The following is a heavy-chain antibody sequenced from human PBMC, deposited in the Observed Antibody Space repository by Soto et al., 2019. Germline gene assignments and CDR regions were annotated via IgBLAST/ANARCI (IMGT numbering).Heavy chain of an antibody. Sequence: PSETLSLTCPVSGGSISSGGYYWSWIRQHPGKGLEWIGYIYYSGSTYYNPSLKSRVTISVDTSKNQFSLKLSSVTAADTAVYYCARDKYCSGGSCYSSYFDYWGQGTLVTVSS. J-gene: IGHJ4*02. CDR1: GGSISSGGYY. CDR2: IYYSGST. V-gene: IGHV4-31*03. D-gene: IGHD2-15*01. CDR3: ARDKYCSGGSCYSSYFDY.